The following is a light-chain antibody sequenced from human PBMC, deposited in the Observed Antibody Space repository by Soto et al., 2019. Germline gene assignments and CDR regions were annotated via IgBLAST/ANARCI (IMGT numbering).Light chain of an antibody. V-gene: IGKV1-5*01. J-gene: IGKJ1*01. CDR2: DAT. CDR1: HFINRW. CDR3: QQYNDYFTWT. Sequence: DIPMTQSPSTLSASVGDRVTITCRASHFINRWLAWYQQKPGKAPKVLIWDATTLHRGVSSRFSGSGFGTEFTLTISSLQPEDFATYYCQQYNDYFTWTFGQGTKVDIK.